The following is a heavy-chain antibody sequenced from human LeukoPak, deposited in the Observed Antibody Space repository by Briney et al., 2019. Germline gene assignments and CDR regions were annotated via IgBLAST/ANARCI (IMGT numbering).Heavy chain of an antibody. CDR3: ARGPLVRLPSSFDP. Sequence: ASVKVSCKASGYTFTSYDINWVRQATGQGLEWMGWMNPNSGNTGSAQRFQGRVTMTRDTSRSTAYMELRSLTSEDTAVYYCARGPLVRLPSSFDPWGQGTLVAVSS. J-gene: IGHJ5*02. CDR2: MNPNSGNT. CDR1: GYTFTSYD. D-gene: IGHD3-16*02. V-gene: IGHV1-8*01.